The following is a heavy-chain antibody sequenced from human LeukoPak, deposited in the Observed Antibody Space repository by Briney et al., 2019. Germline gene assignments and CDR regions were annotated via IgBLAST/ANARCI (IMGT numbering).Heavy chain of an antibody. Sequence: PSQTLSLTCTVSGGSISSGGYYWTWIRQPPGKGLEWIGYIYHSGSTYYNPSLKSRVTISVDTSKNQFSLKLSSVTAADTAVYYCARLVAGKAHFQHWGQGTLVTVSS. D-gene: IGHD6-19*01. J-gene: IGHJ1*01. V-gene: IGHV4-30-2*01. CDR1: GGSISSGGYY. CDR2: IYHSGST. CDR3: ARLVAGKAHFQH.